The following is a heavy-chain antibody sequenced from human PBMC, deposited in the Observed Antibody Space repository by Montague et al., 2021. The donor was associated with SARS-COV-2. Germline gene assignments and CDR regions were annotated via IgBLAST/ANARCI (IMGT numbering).Heavy chain of an antibody. Sequence: SETLSLTCTVSGGSIRSSSYYWGWIRQPPGKGLECIGCIYYSGSTYYNPSLKSRVTITVDTSKNHFSLKLSSVTAADTAVYYCARTTWLSGYFDLWGRGTLVTVSS. D-gene: IGHD5-12*01. CDR1: GGSIRSSSYY. CDR2: IYYSGST. V-gene: IGHV4-39*07. J-gene: IGHJ2*01. CDR3: ARTTWLSGYFDL.